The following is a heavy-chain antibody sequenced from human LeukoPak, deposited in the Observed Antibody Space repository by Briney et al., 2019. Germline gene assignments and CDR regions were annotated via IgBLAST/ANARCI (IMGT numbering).Heavy chain of an antibody. CDR2: IYYSGST. CDR3: AKVFPGDIGSYAAPCDFEY. D-gene: IGHD1-26*01. J-gene: IGHJ4*02. CDR1: GGSISSYY. V-gene: IGHV4-59*01. Sequence: PSETLSLTCTVSGGSISSYYWSWIRQPPGKGLEWIGYIYYSGSTNYNPSLKSRVTISVDTSKNQFSLKLSSVTAADTAVYYCAKVFPGDIGSYAAPCDFEYRGQGTLVTFS.